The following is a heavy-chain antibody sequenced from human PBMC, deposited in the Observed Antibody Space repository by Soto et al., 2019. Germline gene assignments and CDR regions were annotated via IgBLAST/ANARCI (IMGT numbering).Heavy chain of an antibody. CDR3: AKYLECTSPERAFDI. D-gene: IGHD2-8*01. V-gene: IGHV3-23*01. Sequence: AGGSLRLSCAVSGITLSDCAMTWVRQAPGKGLEWVSVVSGDGTTIYYADSVKGRFTISRDTSKNTVSLLMNGLRAEDTAIYYRAKYLECTSPERAFDIWGQGTMVTVSS. J-gene: IGHJ3*02. CDR1: GITLSDCA. CDR2: VSGDGTTI.